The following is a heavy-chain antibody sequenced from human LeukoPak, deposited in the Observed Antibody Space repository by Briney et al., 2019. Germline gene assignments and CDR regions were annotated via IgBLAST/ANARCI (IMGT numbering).Heavy chain of an antibody. CDR2: ISAYNGNT. D-gene: IGHD5-24*01. Sequence: ASVKVSCKASGYTFTSYGISWVRQATGQGLEWMGWISAYNGNTNYAQKLQGRVTMTTDTYTSTAYMELRSLRSDDTAVYYCARVRDGYDASDYWGQGTLVTVSS. J-gene: IGHJ4*02. CDR3: ARVRDGYDASDY. V-gene: IGHV1-18*01. CDR1: GYTFTSYG.